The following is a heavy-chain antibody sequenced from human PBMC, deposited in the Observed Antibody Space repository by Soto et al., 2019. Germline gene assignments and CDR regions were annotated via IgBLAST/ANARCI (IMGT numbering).Heavy chain of an antibody. V-gene: IGHV3-9*01. J-gene: IGHJ4*02. D-gene: IGHD3-10*01. Sequence: SLRLSCAAAGFTFNDYAMHWVLQAPGKGLEWVSGISWNSGSIGYADSVKGRFTISRDNAKNSLFLQMNSLRAEDTVLYYCAKDRYGSGSPSWTFDYWGQGTLVTVSS. CDR2: ISWNSGSI. CDR1: GFTFNDYA. CDR3: AKDRYGSGSPSWTFDY.